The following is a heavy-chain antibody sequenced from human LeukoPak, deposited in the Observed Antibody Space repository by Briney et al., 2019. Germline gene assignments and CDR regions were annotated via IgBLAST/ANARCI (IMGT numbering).Heavy chain of an antibody. J-gene: IGHJ4*02. D-gene: IGHD3-10*01. CDR1: GGSISSYH. V-gene: IGHV4-59*01. CDR2: IDYSGST. CDR3: ASLRGYYGSGSFYNPDY. Sequence: SETLSLTCTVSGGSISSYHWSWIRQPPGKGLEWFGNIDYSGSTNYNPSLKSRVTISVDTSKNQFSLKLNSVTAADTAVYYCASLRGYYGSGSFYNPDYWGQGTLVTVSS.